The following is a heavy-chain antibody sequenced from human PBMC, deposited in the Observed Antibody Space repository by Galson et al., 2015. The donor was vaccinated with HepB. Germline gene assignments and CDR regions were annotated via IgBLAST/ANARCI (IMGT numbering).Heavy chain of an antibody. V-gene: IGHV3-64D*06. D-gene: IGHD3-10*01. CDR3: VRWFGELSSY. Sequence: SLRLSCAASGFTFSSYAMHWVRQAPGKGLEYVSAISSNGGSTYYADSVKGRFTISRDNSKNTLYLQMSSLRAEDTAVYYCVRWFGELSSYWGQGTLVTVSS. CDR1: GFTFSSYA. J-gene: IGHJ4*02. CDR2: ISSNGGST.